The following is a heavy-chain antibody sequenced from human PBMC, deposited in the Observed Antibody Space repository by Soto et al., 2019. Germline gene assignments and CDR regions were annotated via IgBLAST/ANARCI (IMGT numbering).Heavy chain of an antibody. CDR2: IKSETDFLAT. V-gene: IGHV3-15*07. J-gene: IGHJ4*02. Sequence: SLRLSCAASGFTFSNAWMNWVLQAPGKGLEWFGRIKSETDFLATGYASPVKGRFTMSIDDSEKRLYLEMNILKTEDTAVYYCTTDGEYSSSSDYWGQGTLVTVS. D-gene: IGHD6-6*01. CDR1: GFTFSNAW. CDR3: TTDGEYSSSSDY.